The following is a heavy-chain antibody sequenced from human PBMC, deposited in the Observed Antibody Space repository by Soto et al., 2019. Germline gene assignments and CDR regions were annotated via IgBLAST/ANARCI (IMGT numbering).Heavy chain of an antibody. Sequence: PGGSLRLSCAASGFTFDDYTMHWVRQAPGKGLEWVSLISWDGGSTYYADSVKGRFTISRDNAKNSLYLQMNSLRAEDTAVYYCARGLYYDILTGPKGVAFDIWGQGTMVTVSS. D-gene: IGHD3-9*01. CDR3: ARGLYYDILTGPKGVAFDI. J-gene: IGHJ3*02. CDR2: ISWDGGST. CDR1: GFTFDDYT. V-gene: IGHV3-43*01.